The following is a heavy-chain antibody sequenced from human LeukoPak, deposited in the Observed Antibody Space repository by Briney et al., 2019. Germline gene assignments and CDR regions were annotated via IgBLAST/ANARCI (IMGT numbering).Heavy chain of an antibody. V-gene: IGHV4-34*01. D-gene: IGHD3-22*01. CDR3: ARGHYYDSSGYYGY. CDR2: INHSGST. CDR1: GGTFSGYY. Sequence: SETVSLTCAVYGGTFSGYYWSWLRHPPGKGLEGIGEINHSGSTNYNPSLKSRVTISVDTSKNQFSLKLSSVTAADTAVYYCARGHYYDSSGYYGYWGQGTLAIVSS. J-gene: IGHJ4*02.